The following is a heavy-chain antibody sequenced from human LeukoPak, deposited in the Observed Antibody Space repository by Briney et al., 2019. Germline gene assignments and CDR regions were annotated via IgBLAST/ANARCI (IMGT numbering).Heavy chain of an antibody. Sequence: SETLSLTCTVSGGSISSYYWSWIRQPPGKGLEWIGYIYYSGSTNYNPSLKSRVTISVDTSKNQFSLKLSSVTAADTAVYYCARTYQLLGAFDIWGQGTMVTVSS. CDR1: GGSISSYY. V-gene: IGHV4-59*01. CDR2: IYYSGST. J-gene: IGHJ3*02. D-gene: IGHD2-2*01. CDR3: ARTYQLLGAFDI.